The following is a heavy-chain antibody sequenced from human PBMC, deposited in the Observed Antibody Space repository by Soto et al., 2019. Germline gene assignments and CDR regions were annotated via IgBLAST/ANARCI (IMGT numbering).Heavy chain of an antibody. CDR3: ASSGGGEDY. D-gene: IGHD3-16*01. CDR2: VYHSGST. CDR1: GDSISTNHW. V-gene: IGHV4-4*02. J-gene: IGHJ4*02. Sequence: QVQLQESGPGLVKPSGTLSLTCAVSGDSISTNHWWTWVRQPPGKGLEWIGEVYHSGSTNYSPSLKSRVVISVDMSNTLFSLTLTSVTAADTAVYYGASSGGGEDYWGQGTLVTVSS.